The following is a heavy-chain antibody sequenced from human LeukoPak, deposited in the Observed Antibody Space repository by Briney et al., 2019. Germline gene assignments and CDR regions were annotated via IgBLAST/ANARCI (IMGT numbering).Heavy chain of an antibody. J-gene: IGHJ4*02. Sequence: SETLSLTCTVSGGSISSYYWSWIRQPPGKGLEWIGYIYYSGSTYYNPSLKSRVTISVDTSKNQFSLKLSSVTAADTAVYYCARALGWNYVWGQGTLVTVSS. CDR2: IYYSGST. D-gene: IGHD1-7*01. V-gene: IGHV4-30-4*08. CDR3: ARALGWNYV. CDR1: GGSISSYY.